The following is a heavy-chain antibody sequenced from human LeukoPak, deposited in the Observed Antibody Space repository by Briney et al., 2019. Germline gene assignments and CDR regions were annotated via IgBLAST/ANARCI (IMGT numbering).Heavy chain of an antibody. CDR1: GFTFSSYW. V-gene: IGHV3-74*01. D-gene: IGHD1-26*01. J-gene: IGHJ4*02. Sequence: VGSLRLSCAASGFTFSSYWMHWVRQAPGKRRVWVSRINSDRSSTSYADSVAGRFTISRDYSKNTMYLQMNSLRAEETAVHYFAKETSRIGGSMASFDYWGQGTLVTVSS. CDR2: INSDRSST. CDR3: AKETSRIGGSMASFDY.